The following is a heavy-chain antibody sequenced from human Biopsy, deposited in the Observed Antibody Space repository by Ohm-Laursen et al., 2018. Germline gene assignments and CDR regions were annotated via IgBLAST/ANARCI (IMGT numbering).Heavy chain of an antibody. CDR3: ARVGSGWAPFDK. Sequence: TLSLTCAVSGYSISSDYRWGWIRQAPGKTLEWLGNIFKDGNTHYNPTLRSRLIISIDTSKNQFSLMMTSVSGADTAVYFCARVGSGWAPFDKWGPGTLVTVSS. J-gene: IGHJ4*02. CDR1: GYSISSDYR. D-gene: IGHD6-19*01. V-gene: IGHV4-38-2*01. CDR2: IFKDGNT.